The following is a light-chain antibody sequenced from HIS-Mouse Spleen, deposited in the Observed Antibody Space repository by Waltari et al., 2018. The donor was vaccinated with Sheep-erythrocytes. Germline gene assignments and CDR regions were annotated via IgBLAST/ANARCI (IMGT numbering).Light chain of an antibody. CDR1: RTDVGMSHL. CDR2: EGS. Sequence: QSALTQPASVSGSPGQSITLSCTGPRTDVGMSHLFPCYQQHPGKAPKLMIYEGSKRPSGVSNRFSGSKSGNTASLTISGLQAEDEADYYCCSYAGSSTPWVFGGGTKLTVL. V-gene: IGLV2-23*01. CDR3: CSYAGSSTPWV. J-gene: IGLJ3*02.